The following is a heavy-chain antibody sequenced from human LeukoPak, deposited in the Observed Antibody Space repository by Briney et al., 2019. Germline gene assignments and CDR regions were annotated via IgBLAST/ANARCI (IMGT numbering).Heavy chain of an antibody. V-gene: IGHV7-4-1*02. CDR2: INTNTGNP. CDR1: GYTFTSYA. J-gene: IGHJ4*02. D-gene: IGHD3-3*01. Sequence: AASVKVSCKASGYTFTSYAMNWVRQAPGQGLEWMGWINTNTGNPTYAQGFTGRFVFSLDTSVSTAYLQISSLKAEDTAVYYCARDVSNDFWSEYYFDYWGQGTLVTVSS. CDR3: ARDVSNDFWSEYYFDY.